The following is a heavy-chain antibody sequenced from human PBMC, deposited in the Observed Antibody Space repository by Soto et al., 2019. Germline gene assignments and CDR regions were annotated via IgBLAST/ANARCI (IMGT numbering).Heavy chain of an antibody. D-gene: IGHD5-18*01. Sequence: QVYLVESGGGVVQPGGSLRLSCEASGFAFSAYSMHWVRQAPGKGLEWVAVTQHNGNDIYYGDSVRGRFTVSRDNYKNILYLQMNGLTPEDTALYYCVRVGWGYSYGNGLDDWGQGTTVSVSS. CDR2: TQHNGNDI. CDR1: GFAFSAYS. V-gene: IGHV3-30-3*01. J-gene: IGHJ6*02. CDR3: VRVGWGYSYGNGLDD.